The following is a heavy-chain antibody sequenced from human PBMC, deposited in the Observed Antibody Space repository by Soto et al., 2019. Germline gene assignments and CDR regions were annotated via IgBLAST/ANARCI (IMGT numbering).Heavy chain of an antibody. J-gene: IGHJ4*02. CDR3: ASRYLY. CDR1: GDSISNGDYY. V-gene: IGHV4-30-4*01. D-gene: IGHD3-16*02. Sequence: PSETLSLTCTVSGDSISNGDYYWSWIRQPPGRGLEWIGYIDSSGSTYYNPSLKSRLTMSVDMTKNQFSLGLTSVTAADTAVYYCASRYLYWGQGLLVTVSS. CDR2: IDSSGST.